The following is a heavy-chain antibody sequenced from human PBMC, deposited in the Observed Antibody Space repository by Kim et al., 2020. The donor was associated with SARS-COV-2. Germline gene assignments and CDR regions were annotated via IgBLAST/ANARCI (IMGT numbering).Heavy chain of an antibody. V-gene: IGHV3-23*01. D-gene: IGHD3-22*01. Sequence: GGSLRLSCAASGFTFSSYAMSWVRQAPGKGLEWVSAISGSGGSTYYADSVKGRFTISRDNSKNTLYLQMNSLRAEDTAVYYCAKDPPRYDSSGYTPRIDYWGQGTLVTVSS. CDR1: GFTFSSYA. J-gene: IGHJ4*02. CDR3: AKDPPRYDSSGYTPRIDY. CDR2: ISGSGGST.